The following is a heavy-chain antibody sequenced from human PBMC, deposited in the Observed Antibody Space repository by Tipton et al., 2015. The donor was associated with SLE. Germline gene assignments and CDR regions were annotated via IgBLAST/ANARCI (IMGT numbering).Heavy chain of an antibody. CDR1: GFTLRNYG. CDR2: IRYDGSDK. D-gene: IGHD1-26*01. Sequence: SGFTLRNYGKHWVRQAPGKGLEWVSFIRYDGSDKYYADSVKGRFTISRDNSKNTLYLQINSLRAEDTAVYYCAKVSGQWETLDYWGQGTLVTVSS. J-gene: IGHJ4*02. V-gene: IGHV3-30*02. CDR3: AKVSGQWETLDY.